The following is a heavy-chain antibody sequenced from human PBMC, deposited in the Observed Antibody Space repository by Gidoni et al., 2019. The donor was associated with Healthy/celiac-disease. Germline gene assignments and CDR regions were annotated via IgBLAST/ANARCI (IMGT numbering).Heavy chain of an antibody. Sequence: QVQLVQAGAEVKKPGASVEVSCKASGYTFTSDGISWVRQAPGQGLECMGGISAYNGNTNYAQTLQGRFTITTDTSTSTAYLELRSLRSDDTAVYYCTRGVHYDSLLMGDYWGQGTLVTVSA. V-gene: IGHV1-18*04. CDR2: ISAYNGNT. J-gene: IGHJ4*02. CDR1: GYTFTSDG. CDR3: TRGVHYDSLLMGDY. D-gene: IGHD3-22*01.